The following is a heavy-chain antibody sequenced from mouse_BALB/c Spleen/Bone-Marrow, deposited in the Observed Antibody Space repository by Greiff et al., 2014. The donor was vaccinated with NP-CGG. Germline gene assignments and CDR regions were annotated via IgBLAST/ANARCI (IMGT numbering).Heavy chain of an antibody. D-gene: IGHD2-14*01. CDR3: VRREYDDYFDY. CDR1: GFTFDSYN. V-gene: IGHV5-9*03. J-gene: IGHJ2*01. Sequence: EVMLVESGGGLVTPGGSLKLSCAASGFTFDSYNMSWVRQTPEKRLEWVATISSGGGNTYYPDSVKGRFTISRDNAKNNLYLQMSSPRSEDTALYYCVRREYDDYFDYWGQGTTLTVSS. CDR2: ISSGGGNT.